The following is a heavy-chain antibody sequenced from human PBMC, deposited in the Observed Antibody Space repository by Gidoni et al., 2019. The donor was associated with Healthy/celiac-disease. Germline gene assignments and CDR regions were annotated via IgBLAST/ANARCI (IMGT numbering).Heavy chain of an antibody. J-gene: IGHJ6*02. CDR3: ARGDTAMDPTYYYYYYGMDV. V-gene: IGHV1-8*01. D-gene: IGHD5-18*01. CDR2: MNPNSGNT. Sequence: MGWMNPNSGNTGYAQKFQGRVTMTRNTSISTAYMELSSLRSEDTAVYYCARGDTAMDPTYYYYYYGMDVWGQGTTVTVSS.